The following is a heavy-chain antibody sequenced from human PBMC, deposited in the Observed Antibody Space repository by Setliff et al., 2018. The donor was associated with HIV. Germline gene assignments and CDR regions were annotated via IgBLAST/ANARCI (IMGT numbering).Heavy chain of an antibody. V-gene: IGHV3-30-3*01. CDR2: ISNDGSNK. D-gene: IGHD3-22*01. J-gene: IGHJ4*02. Sequence: GGSLRLSCAASGFTFSSYAMHWVRQAPGKGLEWVAVISNDGSNKYYADSVKGRFTISRDNSKNTLYLQMNSLRAEDTAVYYCARADNYYDSRFDYWGQGTLVTVSS. CDR1: GFTFSSYA. CDR3: ARADNYYDSRFDY.